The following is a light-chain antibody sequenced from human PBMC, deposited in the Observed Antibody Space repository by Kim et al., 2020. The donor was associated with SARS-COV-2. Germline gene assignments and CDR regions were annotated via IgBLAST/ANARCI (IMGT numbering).Light chain of an antibody. J-gene: IGLJ2*01. V-gene: IGLV2-23*02. Sequence: QYALTQPASVSGSPGQSITISCTGTGSDVGGYDLLSWYQQQPGKAPKFLLYEVTKRPSGISNRFSGSKSGNTASLTISGLQSDDEGDYYCCSYAAGGTLIFGGGTQLTVL. CDR1: GSDVGGYDL. CDR2: EVT. CDR3: CSYAAGGTLI.